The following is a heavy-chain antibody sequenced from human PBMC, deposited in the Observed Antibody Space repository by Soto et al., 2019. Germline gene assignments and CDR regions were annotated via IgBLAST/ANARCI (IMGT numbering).Heavy chain of an antibody. D-gene: IGHD6-6*01. J-gene: IGHJ4*02. CDR2: IWYDGSNK. V-gene: IGHV3-33*01. CDR1: GFTFSSYG. Sequence: QVQLVESGGGVVQPGRSLRLSCAASGFTFSSYGMHWVRQAPGKGLEWVAVIWYDGSNKYYADSVKGRFTISRDNSKNTLYLQMNSLRAEDTAVDYCERDGARYSSSSVNFDYWGQGTLVTVSS. CDR3: ERDGARYSSSSVNFDY.